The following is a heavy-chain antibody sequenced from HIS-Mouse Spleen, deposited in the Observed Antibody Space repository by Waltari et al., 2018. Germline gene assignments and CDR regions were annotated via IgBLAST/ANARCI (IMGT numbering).Heavy chain of an antibody. D-gene: IGHD3-10*01. CDR1: GYTFTSYD. J-gene: IGHJ4*02. V-gene: IGHV1-8*01. Sequence: QVQLVQSGAEVKKPGASVKVSCKASGYTFTSYDINWVRQATGQGLEWMGWRNPNSGNTGYAQKFQGRVTMTGNTSISTAYMELSSLGSEDTGVYYCAARFGESHFDYWGQGTLVTVSS. CDR3: AARFGESHFDY. CDR2: RNPNSGNT.